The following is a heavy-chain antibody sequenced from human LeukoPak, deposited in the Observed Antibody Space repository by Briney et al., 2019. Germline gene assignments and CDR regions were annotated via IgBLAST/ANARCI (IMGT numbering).Heavy chain of an antibody. CDR3: ARFGLDYYGSGSYYDDAFDI. Sequence: SETLSLTCTVSGGSISSSSYYWGWIRQPPGKGLEWIGSIYYSGSTYYNPSLKSRVTISVDTSKNQFSLKLSSVTAADTAVYYCARFGLDYYGSGSYYDDAFDIWGQGTMVTVSS. V-gene: IGHV4-39*01. D-gene: IGHD3-10*01. CDR1: GGSISSSSYY. J-gene: IGHJ3*02. CDR2: IYYSGST.